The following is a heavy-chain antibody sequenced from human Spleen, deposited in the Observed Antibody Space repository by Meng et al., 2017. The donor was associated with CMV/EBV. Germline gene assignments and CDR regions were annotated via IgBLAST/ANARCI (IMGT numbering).Heavy chain of an antibody. CDR2: ISSSGTTI. D-gene: IGHD3-3*01. J-gene: IGHJ4*02. V-gene: IGHV3-11*04. CDR1: GFTFSDYY. Sequence: GESLKISCAASGFTFSDYYMNWIRQAPGKGLEWVSYISSSGTTIYYADSVKGRFTISRDNSKNTLYLQMNSLRAEDTAVYYCARDLGILTITIFGVVTSSGLGDWGQGTLVTVSS. CDR3: ARDLGILTITIFGVVTSSGLGD.